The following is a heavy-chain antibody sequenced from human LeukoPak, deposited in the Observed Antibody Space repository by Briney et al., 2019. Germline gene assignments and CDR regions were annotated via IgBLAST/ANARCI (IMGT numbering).Heavy chain of an antibody. CDR2: ISGYGANT. CDR3: AKDRGPYLGIENNWFDP. J-gene: IGHJ5*02. Sequence: PGGSLRLSFAASGFTFNLYGMSWVRQVPGKGLEWVSGISGYGANTYYADSVKGRFTISRDNSKNTVFLQMNSLTVEDTAVYHCAKDRGPYLGIENNWFDPWGQGTLHIVSS. D-gene: IGHD1-26*01. CDR1: GFTFNLYG. V-gene: IGHV3-23*01.